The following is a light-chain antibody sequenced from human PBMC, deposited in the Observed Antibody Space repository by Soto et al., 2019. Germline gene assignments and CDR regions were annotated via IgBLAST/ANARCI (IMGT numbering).Light chain of an antibody. V-gene: IGKV1-5*03. CDR2: KAS. CDR1: QSINSW. Sequence: DIQMTQSPSILSASIGDRVTITCRASQSINSWLAWYQQKPGKAPKLLIYKASSLKSGVPSRFSGSGSGTEFTLTIDSLQPDDLATYSCQQYDGYPWTFGQGTKVEIK. CDR3: QQYDGYPWT. J-gene: IGKJ1*01.